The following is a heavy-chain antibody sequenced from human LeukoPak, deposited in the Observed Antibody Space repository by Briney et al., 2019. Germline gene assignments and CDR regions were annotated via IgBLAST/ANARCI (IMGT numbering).Heavy chain of an antibody. CDR2: IYYSGST. Sequence: SETLSLTCTVSGGSISSSSYYWGWIRQPPGKGLEWIGSIYYSGSTYYNPSLKSRVTISVDTSKNQFSLKLSSVTAADTAVYYCARGFTTVVTAPFDYWGQGTLVTVSS. CDR1: GGSISSSSYY. D-gene: IGHD4-23*01. J-gene: IGHJ4*02. V-gene: IGHV4-39*01. CDR3: ARGFTTVVTAPFDY.